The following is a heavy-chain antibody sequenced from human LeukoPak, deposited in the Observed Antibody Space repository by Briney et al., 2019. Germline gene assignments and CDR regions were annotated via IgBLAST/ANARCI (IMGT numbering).Heavy chain of an antibody. D-gene: IGHD1-26*01. V-gene: IGHV4-61*01. Sequence: SETLSLTCTVSGGSISSSSYYWSWIRQPPGKGLEWIGYIYYSGNTHYNPSLKSRVTISLDTSKNQFSLNLRSVTAADTAVYYCARSYSGSGYYYYGMDVWGQGTTVTVSS. CDR3: ARSYSGSGYYYYGMDV. CDR2: IYYSGNT. J-gene: IGHJ6*02. CDR1: GGSISSSSYY.